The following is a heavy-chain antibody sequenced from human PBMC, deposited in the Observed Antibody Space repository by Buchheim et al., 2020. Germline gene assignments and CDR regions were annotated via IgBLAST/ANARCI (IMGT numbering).Heavy chain of an antibody. CDR1: GGPISSVDYY. CDR3: ARDLIYYDSSGFDY. V-gene: IGHV4-30-4*01. Sequence: QVQLQESGPGLVKPSQTLSLTCTVSGGPISSVDYYWSWIRQPPGKGLEWIGYIYSSGSTYYNPSLKRRLHISVHTSKNQFSLKLSSVTAADTAVYYYARDLIYYDSSGFDYWGQGTL. CDR2: IYSSGST. J-gene: IGHJ4*02. D-gene: IGHD3-22*01.